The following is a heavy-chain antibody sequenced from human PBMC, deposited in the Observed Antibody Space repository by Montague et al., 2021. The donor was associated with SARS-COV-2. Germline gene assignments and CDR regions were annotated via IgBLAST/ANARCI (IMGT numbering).Heavy chain of an antibody. D-gene: IGHD5-24*01. CDR1: GFTFSSYS. CDR3: TRDGEMATIRYYFDY. V-gene: IGHV3-21*01. CDR2: INTGGSYM. Sequence: SLRLSCAASGFTFSSYSMNWVRQAPGKGLEWVSSINTGGSYMYYXDSVKGRFTISRDNAKKSLYLQMNSLKAEDTAVYFCTRDGEMATIRYYFDYWSQGTLVTVSS. J-gene: IGHJ4*02.